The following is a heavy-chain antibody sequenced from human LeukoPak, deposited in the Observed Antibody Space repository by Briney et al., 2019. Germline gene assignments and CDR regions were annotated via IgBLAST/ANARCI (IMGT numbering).Heavy chain of an antibody. D-gene: IGHD2-15*01. J-gene: IGHJ6*04. CDR3: ARVPNIVGGSGMDV. CDR2: ISSSSTSI. V-gene: IGHV3-21*01. CDR1: GFTFSSYS. Sequence: GGSLRLSCAASGFTFSSYSMNWVRQAPGKGLGWVSSISSSSTSIYYADSVKGRFTISRDNAKNSLYLQMSSLRAEDTAVYYCARVPNIVGGSGMDVWGKGTTVTVSS.